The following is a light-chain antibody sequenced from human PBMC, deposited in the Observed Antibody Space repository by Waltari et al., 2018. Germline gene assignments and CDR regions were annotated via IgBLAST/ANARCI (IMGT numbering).Light chain of an antibody. CDR1: QDINNC. J-gene: IGKJ4*01. CDR3: QQAKSFPHT. CDR2: DAS. V-gene: IGKV1-12*01. Sequence: DIQMTQSPSSVSASVGDRVTITCRASQDINNCLACYQQKPGKAPNLLIYDASSLESGVPSRFSGSGSGADFTLTITSLQSEDFATYYCQQAKSFPHTFGGGTKVEIK.